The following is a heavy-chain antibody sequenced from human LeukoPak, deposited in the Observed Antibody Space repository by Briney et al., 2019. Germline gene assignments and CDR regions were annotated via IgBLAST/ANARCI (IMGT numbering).Heavy chain of an antibody. CDR3: ARYLSTIFGVVNQYYYMDV. D-gene: IGHD3-3*01. CDR2: IIPIFGTA. Sequence: SVKVSCKASGGTFSSYAISWVRQAPGQGLEWMGGIIPIFGTANYAQKFQGRVTITADESTSTAYMELSSLRSEDTAVYYCARYLSTIFGVVNQYYYMDVWGKGTTVTVSS. J-gene: IGHJ6*03. CDR1: GGTFSSYA. V-gene: IGHV1-69*13.